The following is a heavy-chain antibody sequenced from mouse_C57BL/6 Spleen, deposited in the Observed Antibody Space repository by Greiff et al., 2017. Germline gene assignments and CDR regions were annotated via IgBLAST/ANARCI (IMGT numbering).Heavy chain of an antibody. CDR1: GYSFTGYY. CDR3: ARRGSNGYYAMDY. CDR2: INPSTGGT. D-gene: IGHD1-1*02. V-gene: IGHV1-42*01. J-gene: IGHJ4*01. Sequence: EVQLQQSGPELVKPGASVKISCKASGYSFTGYYMNWVKQSPEKSLEWIGEINPSTGGTTYNQKFKAKATLTVDKSSSTAYMQLKSLTSEDSAVYYCARRGSNGYYAMDYWGQGTSVTVSS.